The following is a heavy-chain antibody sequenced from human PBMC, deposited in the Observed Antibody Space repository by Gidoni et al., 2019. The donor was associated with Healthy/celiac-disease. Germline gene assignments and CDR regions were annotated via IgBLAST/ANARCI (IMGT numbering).Heavy chain of an antibody. D-gene: IGHD1-26*01. CDR1: GFSLSTSGVG. J-gene: IGHJ4*02. V-gene: IGHV2-5*01. Sequence: QITLKESGPTLVKPTQTLTLTCTFSGFSLSTSGVGVGWIRQPPGKALEWLALIYWNDDKRYSPSLKSRLTITKDTSKNQVVLTMTNMDPVDTATYYCAHSAGIGGSYSPPGRGLFDYWGQGTLVTVSS. CDR3: AHSAGIGGSYSPPGRGLFDY. CDR2: IYWNDDK.